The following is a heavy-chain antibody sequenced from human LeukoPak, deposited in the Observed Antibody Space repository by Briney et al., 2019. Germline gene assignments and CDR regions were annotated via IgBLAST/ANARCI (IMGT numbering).Heavy chain of an antibody. Sequence: SETLSLTCAVYGGSFSGYYWSWIRQPPGKGLEWIGEINHSGSTNYNPSLKSRVTISVDTSKNQFSLKLSSVTAADTAVYYCARGGGSSWYTYTMCYFDYWGQGTLVTVSS. CDR2: INHSGST. CDR1: GGSFSGYY. D-gene: IGHD6-13*01. V-gene: IGHV4-34*01. CDR3: ARGGGSSWYTYTMCYFDY. J-gene: IGHJ4*02.